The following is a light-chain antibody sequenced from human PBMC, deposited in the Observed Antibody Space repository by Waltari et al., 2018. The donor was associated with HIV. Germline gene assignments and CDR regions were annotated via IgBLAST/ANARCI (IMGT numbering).Light chain of an antibody. J-gene: IGLJ2*01. V-gene: IGLV2-23*02. CDR2: EVS. CDR3: CAYARSGIP. CDR1: SSDVGSYNL. Sequence: QSALTQPASVSGSFGQSITISCTGTSSDVGSYNLVSWYQYHPGKAPKLIIYEVSKRPSGVSNRFSGSKSCNPASLTVSVLQAEDEAHYYCCAYARSGIPFGGGTKLTVL.